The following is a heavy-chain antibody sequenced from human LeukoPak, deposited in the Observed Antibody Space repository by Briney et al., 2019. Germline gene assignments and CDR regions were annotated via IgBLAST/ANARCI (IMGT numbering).Heavy chain of an antibody. CDR3: ARDFWLGDFHAIDI. CDR1: GGSFSGYF. CDR2: IFYSGST. D-gene: IGHD2-21*02. Sequence: SEALSLTCAVYGGSFSGYFWSWIRQPPGKGLEWIGHIFYSGSTNYNPSLKSRVTISVDTSKNQFSLKLTSVTAADTAVYYCARDFWLGDFHAIDIWGQGTKVTVSS. J-gene: IGHJ3*02. V-gene: IGHV4-59*01.